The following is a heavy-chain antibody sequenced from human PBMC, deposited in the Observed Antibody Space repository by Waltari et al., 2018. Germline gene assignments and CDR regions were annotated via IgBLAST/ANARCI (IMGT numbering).Heavy chain of an antibody. J-gene: IGHJ4*02. CDR2: IRFDGSHK. D-gene: IGHD5-12*01. CDR1: GFPFSDYG. Sequence: QVQLVESGGGVVQPGGSLRLSCAASGFPFSDYGMQWVRQAPGKGLDWVAFIRFDGSHKYYADSVKGRFTISRDNSRNTLYLQMNALRVEDTAVYYCGKDLAPYTYHYANGDNWGQGTLVTVSS. V-gene: IGHV3-30*02. CDR3: GKDLAPYTYHYANGDN.